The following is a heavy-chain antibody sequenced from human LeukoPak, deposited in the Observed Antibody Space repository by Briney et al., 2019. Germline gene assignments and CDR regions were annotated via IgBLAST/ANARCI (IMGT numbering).Heavy chain of an antibody. J-gene: IGHJ4*02. CDR1: GFTFSSYS. V-gene: IGHV3-21*01. D-gene: IGHD3-10*01. Sequence: GGSLRLSCAASGFTFSSYSMNWVRQAPGKGLEWVSSISSSSSSYIYYADSVKGRFTISRDNAKNSLYLQMNSLRAEDTAVYYCAREGEHYYGSGSYYKAFDYWGQGTLVTVSS. CDR3: AREGEHYYGSGSYYKAFDY. CDR2: ISSSSSSYI.